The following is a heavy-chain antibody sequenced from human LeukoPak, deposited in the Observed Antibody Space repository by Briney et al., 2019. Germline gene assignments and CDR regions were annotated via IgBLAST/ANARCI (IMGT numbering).Heavy chain of an antibody. V-gene: IGHV3-23*01. Sequence: PGGSLRLSCGASGLTFSNYAMSWVRQAPGKGLEWVSGISGSSGSTYYADSVKGRFTISRDNSKNTLYLQMNSLRAEDTAVYYCAKYAYSGSYSGWFDPWGQGTLVTVSS. CDR2: ISGSSGST. CDR3: AKYAYSGSYSGWFDP. CDR1: GLTFSNYA. D-gene: IGHD1-26*01. J-gene: IGHJ5*02.